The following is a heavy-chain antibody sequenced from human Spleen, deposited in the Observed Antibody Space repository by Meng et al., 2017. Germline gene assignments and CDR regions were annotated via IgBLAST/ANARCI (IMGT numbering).Heavy chain of an antibody. V-gene: IGHV4-4*02. D-gene: IGHD3-10*01. Sequence: AQQQEPGPGLATPVDTLSLSCAVSGGTISSSYWWSWLRQPPGKGLEWIGEIYHSGTTNYSPSLKSRVTISVDKSKNQFSLKVNSVTAADTAVYYCARSGGRPELKNDFWGLGILVTVSS. CDR3: ARSGGRPELKNDF. CDR1: GGTISSSYW. CDR2: IYHSGTT. J-gene: IGHJ4*02.